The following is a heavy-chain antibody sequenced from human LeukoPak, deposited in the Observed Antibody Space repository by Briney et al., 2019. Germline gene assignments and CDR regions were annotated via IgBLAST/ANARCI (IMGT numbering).Heavy chain of an antibody. CDR3: AKEPFSYYYYYMDV. CDR2: ISGSGGST. CDR1: GFTFSSYA. J-gene: IGHJ6*03. V-gene: IGHV3-23*01. Sequence: GGSLRLSCAATGFTFSSYAMSWVRQAPGKGLGWVSAISGSGGSTYYADSVKGRFTISRDNSKNTLYLQMNSLRAEDTAVYYCAKEPFSYYYYYMDVWGKGTTVTVSS.